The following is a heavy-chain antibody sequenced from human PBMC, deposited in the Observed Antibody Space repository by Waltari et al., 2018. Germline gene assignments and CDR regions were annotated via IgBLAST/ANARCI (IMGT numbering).Heavy chain of an antibody. D-gene: IGHD5-12*01. CDR2: IYYSGST. CDR1: GCSIRTSSYY. J-gene: IGHJ4*02. CDR3: AREGDGYNYNY. V-gene: IGHV4-39*07. Sequence: QLQLQESGPGLVKPSETLSLTCTVSGCSIRTSSYYWGWIRQPPGKGLEWIGSIYYSGSTYYNPSLKSRVTISVDTSKNQFSLKLSSVTAADTAVYYCAREGDGYNYNYWGQGTLVTVSS.